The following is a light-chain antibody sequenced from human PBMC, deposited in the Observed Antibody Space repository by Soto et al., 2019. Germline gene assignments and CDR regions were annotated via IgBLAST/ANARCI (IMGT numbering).Light chain of an antibody. J-gene: IGKJ1*01. V-gene: IGKV1-5*01. CDR2: DAS. CDR3: QQYTNTNNPWM. CDR1: QTISTW. Sequence: DIQVTQSPPTLSASVGDRVTITCRASQTISTWMDWYQQKPGKAPKLLVYDASTLQSGVASRFSGSGSGTEFTLIISGLQPDDSATYYCQQYTNTNNPWMFGQGTKVDIK.